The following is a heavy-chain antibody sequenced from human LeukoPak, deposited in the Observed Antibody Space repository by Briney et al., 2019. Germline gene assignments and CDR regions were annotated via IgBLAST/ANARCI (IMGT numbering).Heavy chain of an antibody. CDR2: IYYSGST. CDR3: ARDRGDYGDRGAFDI. CDR1: GGSISSGGYY. V-gene: IGHV4-31*03. Sequence: SETLSLTCTVSGGSISSGGYYWSWIRQHPGTGLEWIGYIYYSGSTYYNPSLKSRVTISVDTSKNQFSLKLSSVTAADTAVYYCARDRGDYGDRGAFDIWGQGTMVTVSS. D-gene: IGHD4-17*01. J-gene: IGHJ3*02.